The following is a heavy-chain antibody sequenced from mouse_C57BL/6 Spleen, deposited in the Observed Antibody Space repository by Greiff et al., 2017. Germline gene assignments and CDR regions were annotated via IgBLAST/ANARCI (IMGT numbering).Heavy chain of an antibody. D-gene: IGHD1-1*01. CDR3: ARSNTIVDYWYFDV. V-gene: IGHV1-39*01. CDR1: GYSFTDYN. J-gene: IGHJ1*03. Sequence: VQLQQSGPELVKPGASVKISCKASGYSFTDYNMNWVKQSNGKSLAWIGVLNPNYGTTSYNQKFKGKATLTVDQSSSTAYMQLNSLTSEDSAVYYCARSNTIVDYWYFDVWGTGTTVTVSS. CDR2: LNPNYGTT.